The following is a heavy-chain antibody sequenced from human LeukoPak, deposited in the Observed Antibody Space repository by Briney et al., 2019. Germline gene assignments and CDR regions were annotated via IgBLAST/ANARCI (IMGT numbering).Heavy chain of an antibody. J-gene: IGHJ4*02. Sequence: ASVKVSCTASGYTFTDYYLHWVRQAPGQGLEWMGWINPNNGGTHYAQNFQGRVTMTRDTSISTASMELSSLRSDDTAMYYCARALSGSGHFYCFDYWGQGALVTVSS. CDR3: ARALSGSGHFYCFDY. CDR2: INPNNGGT. V-gene: IGHV1-2*02. CDR1: GYTFTDYY. D-gene: IGHD3-22*01.